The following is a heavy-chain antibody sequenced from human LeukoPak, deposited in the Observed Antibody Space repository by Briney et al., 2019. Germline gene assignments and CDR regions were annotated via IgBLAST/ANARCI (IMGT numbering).Heavy chain of an antibody. D-gene: IGHD1-26*01. Sequence: GGSLRLSCAASGFTFSNYAMHWVRQAPGKGLEWVAVISYDGSNKYYADSVKGQFTISRDNSKNTLNLQMNSLRAEDTAVYYCAMAGVLYSGSSAMDVWGQGTTVTVSS. CDR2: ISYDGSNK. J-gene: IGHJ6*02. CDR1: GFTFSNYA. CDR3: AMAGVLYSGSSAMDV. V-gene: IGHV3-30-3*01.